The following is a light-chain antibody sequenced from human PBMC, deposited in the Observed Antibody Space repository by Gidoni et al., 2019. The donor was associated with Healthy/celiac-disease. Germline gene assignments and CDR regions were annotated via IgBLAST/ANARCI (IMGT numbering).Light chain of an antibody. J-gene: IGKJ5*01. CDR3: QQYYSTLPT. CDR1: QSVLYSSNNKNY. V-gene: IGKV4-1*01. CDR2: WAS. Sequence: DIVMTQSPDSLAASLGERATINCKSSQSVLYSSNNKNYLAWYQQKPGQPPKLLIYWASTRESGVPDRFSGSGSGTDFTLTISSLQAEDVAVYYCQQYYSTLPTFXQXTRLEIK.